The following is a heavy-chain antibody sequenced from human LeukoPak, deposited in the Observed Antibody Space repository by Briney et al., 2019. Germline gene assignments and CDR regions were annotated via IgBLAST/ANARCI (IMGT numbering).Heavy chain of an antibody. CDR2: ISGSGGST. CDR3: AKDRWDIVVVVAATDEYFQH. V-gene: IGHV3-23*01. D-gene: IGHD2-15*01. J-gene: IGHJ1*01. CDR1: GFTLRSYA. Sequence: PGGSLRLSCAASGFTLRSYAMSWVRQAPGKGLEWVSAISGSGGSTYYADSVKGRFTISRDNSKNTLYLQMNSLRAEDTAVYYCAKDRWDIVVVVAATDEYFQHWGQGTLVTVSS.